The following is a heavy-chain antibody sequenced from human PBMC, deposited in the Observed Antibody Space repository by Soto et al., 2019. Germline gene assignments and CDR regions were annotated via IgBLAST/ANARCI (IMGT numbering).Heavy chain of an antibody. CDR3: AKGGVDHTATVKGGY. V-gene: IGHV1-18*01. D-gene: IGHD5-18*01. CDR2: INTYNGNT. J-gene: IGHJ4*02. Sequence: QVHLVQSGPEVKKPGASVRVSCRASGYTFTNYGIGWVRQAPGQGLEWMGWINTYNGNTNYAQKFRGRLTMTTDTTPATGYLELRSLKSDDTAMYFWAKGGVDHTATVKGGYWGQGTLVTVSS. CDR1: GYTFTNYG.